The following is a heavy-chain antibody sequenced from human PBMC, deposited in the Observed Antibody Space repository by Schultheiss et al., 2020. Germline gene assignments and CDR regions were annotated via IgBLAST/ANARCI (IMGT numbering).Heavy chain of an antibody. CDR3: ARAVGGTNFDY. V-gene: IGHV3-48*04. CDR1: GFTFSSYG. J-gene: IGHJ4*02. D-gene: IGHD3-16*01. Sequence: GGSLRLSCAASGFTFSSYGMHWVRQAPGKGLEWVSYISSSGSTIYYADSVKGRFTISRDNAKNSLYLQMNSLRAEDTAVYYCARAVGGTNFDYWGQGTLVTVSS. CDR2: ISSSGSTI.